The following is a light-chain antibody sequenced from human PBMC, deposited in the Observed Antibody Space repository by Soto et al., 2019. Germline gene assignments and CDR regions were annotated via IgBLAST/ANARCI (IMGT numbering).Light chain of an antibody. V-gene: IGKV3-11*01. CDR3: QQRNSWPPLT. Sequence: ETVLTQSPATLSLSPGERATLSCRASQSVGSYLAWYQQQPGQAPRLLIYDASNRATGIPARFSGSGSGTDFTLTISSLEPEDFAVYFCQQRNSWPPLTFGGGTKVEI. CDR2: DAS. J-gene: IGKJ4*01. CDR1: QSVGSY.